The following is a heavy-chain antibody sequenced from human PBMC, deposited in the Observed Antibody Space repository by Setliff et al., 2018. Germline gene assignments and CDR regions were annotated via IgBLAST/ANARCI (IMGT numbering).Heavy chain of an antibody. CDR3: ARAPNDLGVDWLFINYFDY. D-gene: IGHD3-9*01. CDR1: GGSVSSGYYY. J-gene: IGHJ4*01. V-gene: IGHV4-39*02. CDR2: VYYTGRT. Sequence: SETLSLTCNVSGGSVSSGYYYWDWIRQPPGKGLEWIGTVYYTGRTYYNPSLKSRVTIAVDAPDNHFSLKLRSVTAADTAVYYCARAPNDLGVDWLFINYFDYWGHGTLVTVSS.